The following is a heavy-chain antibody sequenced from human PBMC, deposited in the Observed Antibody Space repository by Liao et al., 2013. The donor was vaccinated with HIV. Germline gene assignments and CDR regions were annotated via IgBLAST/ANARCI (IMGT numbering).Heavy chain of an antibody. CDR1: GGSISSGDYS. CDR2: IYHSGST. Sequence: QLQLQESGSGLVRPSQTLSLTCAVSGGSISSGDYSWSWIRQPPGKGLEWIGYIYHSGSTTYNPSLKSRLVMSVDRSKNQFSLNLSSVTAADTAVYFCARGSEYGYRGGFDYWGQGTLVTVSS. J-gene: IGHJ4*02. V-gene: IGHV4-30-2*01. D-gene: IGHD4-17*01. CDR3: ARGSEYGYRGGFDY.